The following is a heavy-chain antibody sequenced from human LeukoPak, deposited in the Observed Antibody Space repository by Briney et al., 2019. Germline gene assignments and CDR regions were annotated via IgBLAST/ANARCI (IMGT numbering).Heavy chain of an antibody. D-gene: IGHD4-17*01. CDR1: GGSISSGSYS. J-gene: IGHJ4*02. V-gene: IGHV4-30-4*07. CDR3: ARAGYGDSDFDY. CDR2: FFYTGNT. Sequence: SETLSLTCAVSGGSISSGSYSWGWIRQPPGKGLEWIGYFFYTGNTYYNASLKSRVTISVDTSKNQFSLKLNSVTAADTAVYYCARAGYGDSDFDYWGQGTLVTVSS.